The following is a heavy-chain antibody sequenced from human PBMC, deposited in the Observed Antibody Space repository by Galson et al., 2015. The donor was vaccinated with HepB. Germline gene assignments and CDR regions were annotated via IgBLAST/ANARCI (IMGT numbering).Heavy chain of an antibody. V-gene: IGHV1-18*01. Sequence: SVKVSCKASGYTFTSYGISWVRQAPGQGLEWMGWISAYNGNTNYAQKLQGRVTMTTDTSTSTAYMELRSLRPDDTAVYYCARAPDYDILTGFDYWGQGTLVTVSS. CDR3: ARAPDYDILTGFDY. D-gene: IGHD3-9*01. CDR1: GYTFTSYG. J-gene: IGHJ4*02. CDR2: ISAYNGNT.